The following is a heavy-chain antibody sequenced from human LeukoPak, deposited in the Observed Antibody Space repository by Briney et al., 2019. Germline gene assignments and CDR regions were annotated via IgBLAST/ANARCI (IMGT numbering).Heavy chain of an antibody. CDR1: GFTFSNYW. V-gene: IGHV3-7*01. Sequence: GGSLRLSCAASGFTFSNYWMTWVRQAPGKGLEWVAHVKPDGSEKSYVDSVKGRFTISRDNAQNSLYLPMNSLRAEDTAVYYCARDRGYYVFDYWGQGTLVTVSS. J-gene: IGHJ4*02. CDR2: VKPDGSEK. CDR3: ARDRGYYVFDY. D-gene: IGHD3-22*01.